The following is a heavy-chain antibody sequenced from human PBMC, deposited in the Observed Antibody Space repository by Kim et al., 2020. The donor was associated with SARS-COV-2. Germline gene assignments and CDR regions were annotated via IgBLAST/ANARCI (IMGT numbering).Heavy chain of an antibody. CDR2: ISYDGSNK. J-gene: IGHJ3*02. V-gene: IGHV3-30*18. CDR1: GFTFSSYG. D-gene: IGHD4-17*01. CDR3: AKERRDYGGNSGNDAFDI. Sequence: GGSLRLSCAASGFTFSSYGMHWVRQAPGKGLEWVAVISYDGSNKYYADSVKGRFTISRDNSKNTLYLQMNSLRAEDTAVYYCAKERRDYGGNSGNDAFDIWGQGTMVTVSS.